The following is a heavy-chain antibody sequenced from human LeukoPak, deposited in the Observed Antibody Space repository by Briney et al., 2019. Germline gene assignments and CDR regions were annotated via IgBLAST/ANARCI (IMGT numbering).Heavy chain of an antibody. V-gene: IGHV3-11*01. CDR1: GFTFSDYY. CDR2: ISTSAGTI. Sequence: GESLRLSCAASGFTFSDYYMTWIRQAPGKGLEWISYISTSAGTIYYADSVKGRFTISRDNAKNSLYLQMNSLRAEDTAVYYCAREKDYYYGSGSYRKGGFDYWGQGTLVTVSS. J-gene: IGHJ4*02. D-gene: IGHD3-10*01. CDR3: AREKDYYYGSGSYRKGGFDY.